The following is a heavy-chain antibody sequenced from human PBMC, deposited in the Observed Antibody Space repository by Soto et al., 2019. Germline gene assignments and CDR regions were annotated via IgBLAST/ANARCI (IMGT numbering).Heavy chain of an antibody. CDR3: ARGSTIVRGAPSWFDP. V-gene: IGHV1-69*02. J-gene: IGHJ5*02. CDR1: GGTFSRYT. D-gene: IGHD3-10*01. Sequence: QVQLVQSGAEVKKPGSSVKVSCKASGGTFSRYTINWVRQAPGQGLEWMGRIIPIAAIANYTQKFQGRVTITVDKSSTIAYMELSSLRSDDTAVYYCARGSTIVRGAPSWFDPWGQGTLVTVSS. CDR2: IIPIAAIA.